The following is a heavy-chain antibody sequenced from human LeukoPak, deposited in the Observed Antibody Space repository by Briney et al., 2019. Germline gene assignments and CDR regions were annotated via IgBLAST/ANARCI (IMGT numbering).Heavy chain of an antibody. D-gene: IGHD6-13*01. V-gene: IGHV1-69*02. CDR2: IIPILGIA. J-gene: IGHJ6*02. CDR3: ARAGIAAAGPLYYYYGMDV. CDR1: GGTFSSYT. Sequence: SVKVSCKASGGTFSSYTISWVRQAPAQGLEWMGRIIPILGIANYAQKFQGRVTITADKSTSTAYMELSSLRAEDTAVYYCARAGIAAAGPLYYYYGMDVWGQGTTVTVSS.